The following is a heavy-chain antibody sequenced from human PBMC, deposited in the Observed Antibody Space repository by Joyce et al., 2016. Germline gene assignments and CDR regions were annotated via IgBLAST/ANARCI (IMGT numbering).Heavy chain of an antibody. CDR3: ARGDLRTSSPLFWYFAL. D-gene: IGHD2-2*01. CDR1: GYTFTDYY. J-gene: IGHJ2*01. CDR2: IHLNSGGT. Sequence: QVQLVQSGAEVKKPGASVKVSCKASGYTFTDYYIHGVRQAPGQGLEWMGGIHLNSGGTEYPQKFQGRVTMTRDTSIRTAYMELTGLRSDDTAVYYCARGDLRTSSPLFWYFALWGRGTLVTVSS. V-gene: IGHV1-2*02.